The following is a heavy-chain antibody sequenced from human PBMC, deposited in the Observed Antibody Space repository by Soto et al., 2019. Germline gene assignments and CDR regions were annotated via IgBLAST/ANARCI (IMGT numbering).Heavy chain of an antibody. D-gene: IGHD6-13*01. CDR3: ARRGYGSRWPNVYLDV. V-gene: IGHV3-64*01. J-gene: IGHJ6*03. Sequence: EAQLVESGGGLVQPGGSLRLSCAASGFTFSNYEMHWVRQAPGKGLEYVSGISNNGAHTDYAKSVKGRFTISRDNSENTLYLQIGSVRAEDMALYYCARRGYGSRWPNVYLDVWGKGTTVTVSS. CDR1: GFTFSNYE. CDR2: ISNNGAHT.